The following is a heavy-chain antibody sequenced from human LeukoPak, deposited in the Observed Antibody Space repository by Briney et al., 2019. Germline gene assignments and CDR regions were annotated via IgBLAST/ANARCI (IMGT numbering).Heavy chain of an antibody. Sequence: GGSLRLSCAASGFTFSSYGMSWVRQAPGKGLEWVAGISGSGGTTYYADSVKDRFSISRDNYKNTLFLQLTSLRAEDTAVYYCAKDRYYGSGSYYRGPLFDYWGQGTQVTVSS. J-gene: IGHJ4*02. CDR3: AKDRYYGSGSYYRGPLFDY. D-gene: IGHD3-10*01. V-gene: IGHV3-23*01. CDR2: ISGSGGTT. CDR1: GFTFSSYG.